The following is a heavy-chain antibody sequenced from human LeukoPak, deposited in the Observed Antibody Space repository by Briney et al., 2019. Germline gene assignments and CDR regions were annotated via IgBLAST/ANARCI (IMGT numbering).Heavy chain of an antibody. CDR1: GFTFSSNA. CDR2: ISYDGSNK. Sequence: PGRSLRLSCAASGFTFSSNAMHWVRQAPGKGLEWVAVISYDGSNKYYADSVKGRFTNSRDNSKNTLYLQMNSLRAEDTAVYYCARDLAVVVVAAKLHYYYYGMDVWGQGTTVTVSS. V-gene: IGHV3-30-3*01. J-gene: IGHJ6*02. D-gene: IGHD2-15*01. CDR3: ARDLAVVVVAAKLHYYYYGMDV.